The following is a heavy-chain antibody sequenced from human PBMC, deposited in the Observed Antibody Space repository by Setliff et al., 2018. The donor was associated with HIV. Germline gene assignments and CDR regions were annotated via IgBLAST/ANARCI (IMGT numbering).Heavy chain of an antibody. CDR3: AKDVARRLAAIGRRGFFDS. D-gene: IGHD6-13*01. Sequence: GGSLRLSCAASGFTFSSYAMHWVRQAPGKGLEWVAFLRFDGSNQYYADSVKGRFTISRDNSRNTLYLQMHSLTPEDTAVYYCAKDVARRLAAIGRRGFFDSWGQGTLVTVSS. CDR1: GFTFSSYA. V-gene: IGHV3-30*02. CDR2: LRFDGSNQ. J-gene: IGHJ4*02.